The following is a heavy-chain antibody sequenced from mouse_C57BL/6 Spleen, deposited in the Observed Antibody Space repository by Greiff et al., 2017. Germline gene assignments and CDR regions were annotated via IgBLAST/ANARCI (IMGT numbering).Heavy chain of an antibody. D-gene: IGHD2-2*01. V-gene: IGHV1-78*01. CDR2: IYPRDGST. Sequence: QVQLQQSDAELVKPGASVKISCKASGYTFTDYTIHWIKQRPEQGLEWIGYIYPRDGSTKYNEKFKGKATLTADKSSSTAYMQLNSLTSEDSAVYFCARRNYGYEDAMDYWGQGTSVTVSS. CDR3: ARRNYGYEDAMDY. J-gene: IGHJ4*01. CDR1: GYTFTDYT.